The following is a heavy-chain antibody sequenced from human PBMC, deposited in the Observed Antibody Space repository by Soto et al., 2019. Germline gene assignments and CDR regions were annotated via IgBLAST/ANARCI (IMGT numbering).Heavy chain of an antibody. CDR3: ARQRRGGYWFAP. CDR2: NYHSGTT. V-gene: IGHV4-59*08. J-gene: IGHJ5*02. Sequence: SETLSLTCAVSGVTISTYYWSWIRQPPGKGLEWIGYNYHSGTTNYNPSLKSRVTISVDTSKNQFSLRLTSVTAADTALYYCARQRRGGYWFAPWGQGTPVTVSS. CDR1: GVTISTYY.